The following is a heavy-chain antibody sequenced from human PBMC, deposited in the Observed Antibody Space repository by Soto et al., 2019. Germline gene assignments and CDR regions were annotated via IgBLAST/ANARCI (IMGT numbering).Heavy chain of an antibody. D-gene: IGHD2-21*02. V-gene: IGHV4-30-4*01. J-gene: IGHJ4*02. CDR2: SFYSGST. CDR1: GGSITSDDYY. CDR3: ASANCGGDCSYRHDRYYFES. Sequence: QVQLQESGPGLVKPSQSLSLTCTVSGGSITSDDYYWSWIRQPPGRGLEWIGYSFYSGSTHYNPSLKSLFIISLDTSKKQVSLKLSSVTAADTAVYYCASANCGGDCSYRHDRYYFESWGQGTLVTVSS.